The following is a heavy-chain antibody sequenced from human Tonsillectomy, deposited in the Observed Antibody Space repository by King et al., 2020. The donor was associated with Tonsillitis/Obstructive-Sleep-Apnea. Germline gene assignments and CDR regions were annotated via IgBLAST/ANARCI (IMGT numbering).Heavy chain of an antibody. CDR3: ARIWAGGYCSSTSCSEGMDV. CDR2: IFSNDEK. CDR1: GFSLSNARMG. J-gene: IGHJ6*02. Sequence: VTLQESGPVLVKPTETLTLTCTVSGFSLSNARMGVSWIRQPPGKALEWLAHIFSNDEKSYSTSLKSRLTISKDTSKSQVVLTMTNMDPVDTATYYCARIWAGGYCSSTSCSEGMDVWGQGTTVTVSS. V-gene: IGHV2-26*01. D-gene: IGHD2-2*01.